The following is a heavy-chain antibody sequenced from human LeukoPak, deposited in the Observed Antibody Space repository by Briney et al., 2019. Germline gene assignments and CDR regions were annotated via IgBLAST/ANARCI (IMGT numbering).Heavy chain of an antibody. CDR1: GGSFSGYY. V-gene: IGHV4-34*01. CDR3: ARGLDYSLGY. J-gene: IGHJ4*02. Sequence: SETLSLTCAVYGGSFSGYYWSWIRQPPGKGLEWIGEINHSGSTNYNPSLKSRVTISVDTSKDQFPLKLSSVTAADTAVYYCARGLDYSLGYWGQGTLVTVSS. CDR2: INHSGST. D-gene: IGHD4-4*01.